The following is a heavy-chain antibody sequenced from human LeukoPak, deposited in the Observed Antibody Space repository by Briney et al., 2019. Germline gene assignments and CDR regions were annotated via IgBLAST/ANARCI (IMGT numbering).Heavy chain of an antibody. J-gene: IGHJ3*02. CDR3: AREKDGSSWYYLDAFDI. V-gene: IGHV4-4*07. Sequence: SETLSLTCTVSGGSISSYYWSWIRQPAGKGLEWIGRIYTSGSTNYNPSLKSRVTMSVDTSKNQFSLKLSSVTAADTAVYYCAREKDGSSWYYLDAFDIWGQGTMVTVSS. CDR2: IYTSGST. CDR1: GGSISSYY. D-gene: IGHD6-13*01.